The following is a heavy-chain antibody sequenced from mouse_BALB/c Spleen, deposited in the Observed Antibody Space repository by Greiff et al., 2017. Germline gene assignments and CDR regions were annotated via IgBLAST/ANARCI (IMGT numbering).Heavy chain of an antibody. CDR3: ARGGYDANFDY. CDR2: ISSGSSTI. V-gene: IGHV5-17*02. J-gene: IGHJ2*01. D-gene: IGHD2-2*01. Sequence: EVNVVESGGGLVQPGGSRKLSCAASGFTFSSFGMHWVRQAPEKGLEWVAYISSGSSTIYYADTVKGRFTISRDNPKNTLFLQMTSLRSEDTAMYYCARGGYDANFDYWGQGTTLTVSS. CDR1: GFTFSSFG.